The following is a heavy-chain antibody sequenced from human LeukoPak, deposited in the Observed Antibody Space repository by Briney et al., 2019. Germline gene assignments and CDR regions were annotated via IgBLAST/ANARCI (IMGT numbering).Heavy chain of an antibody. CDR1: GGTFSSYA. J-gene: IGHJ5*02. CDR2: IIPIFGTA. D-gene: IGHD3-9*01. CDR3: ARPHYDILTGYIRGWFDP. Sequence: GASVKVSCKASGGTFSSYAISWVRQAPGQGLGWMGGIIPIFGTANYAQKFQGRVTITADESTSTAYMELSSLRSEDTAVYYCARPHYDILTGYIRGWFDPWGQGTLVTVSS. V-gene: IGHV1-69*13.